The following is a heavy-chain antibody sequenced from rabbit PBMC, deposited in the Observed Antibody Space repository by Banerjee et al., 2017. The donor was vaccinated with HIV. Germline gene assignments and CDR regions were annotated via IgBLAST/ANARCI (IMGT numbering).Heavy chain of an antibody. J-gene: IGHJ4*01. CDR1: GFDLSSNA. CDR2: IYAGSSGSA. D-gene: IGHD4-1*01. CDR3: ARDLAGVIGWNFGL. Sequence: QSLEESGGDLVKPGASLTLTCTASGFDLSSNAICWVRQAPGKGLEWIGTIYAGSSGSAYYASWVNGRFTISKTSSTTVTLQMTSLTAADTASYFCARDLAGVIGWNFGLWGPGTLVTVS. V-gene: IGHV1S40*01.